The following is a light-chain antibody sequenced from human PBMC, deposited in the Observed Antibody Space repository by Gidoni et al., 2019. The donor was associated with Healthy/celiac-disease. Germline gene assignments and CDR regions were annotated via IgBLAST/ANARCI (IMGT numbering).Light chain of an antibody. CDR3: QQRSNGQLT. Sequence: EIVLTQYPATLSLSPGERATLSCRASQSVSSYLAWYQQKPGQAPRLLIYDASNRATGIPARFSGSGSGTDFTLTISSLEPEDFAVYYWQQRSNGQLTFGAGTNVDIK. V-gene: IGKV3-11*01. J-gene: IGKJ3*01. CDR1: QSVSSY. CDR2: DAS.